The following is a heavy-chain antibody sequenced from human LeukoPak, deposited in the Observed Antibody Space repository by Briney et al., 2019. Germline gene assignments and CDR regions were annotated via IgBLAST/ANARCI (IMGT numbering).Heavy chain of an antibody. J-gene: IGHJ4*02. Sequence: GASVKVSCKASGGTFSSYAISWVRQAPGQGLEWMGGIIPILGTANYAQKFQGRVTITADKSTSTAYMELSSLRSEDTAVYYCARDHYYDSSGYYYYWGQGTLVTVSS. D-gene: IGHD3-22*01. CDR2: IIPILGTA. CDR3: ARDHYYDSSGYYYY. CDR1: GGTFSSYA. V-gene: IGHV1-69*10.